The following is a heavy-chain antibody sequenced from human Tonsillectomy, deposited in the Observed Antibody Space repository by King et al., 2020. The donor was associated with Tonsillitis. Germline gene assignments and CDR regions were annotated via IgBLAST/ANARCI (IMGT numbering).Heavy chain of an antibody. Sequence: VQLVESGAEVKKPGASVKVSCKASGYTFTSYDINWVRQATGQGLEWMGWMNPNSGNTGYAQKFQGRVTMTRNTSISTAYMELSSLRSEDTAVYYCARGRLAQRGNWFDPWGQGTLVTVPS. V-gene: IGHV1-8*01. D-gene: IGHD3-10*01. CDR2: MNPNSGNT. CDR3: ARGRLAQRGNWFDP. CDR1: GYTFTSYD. J-gene: IGHJ5*02.